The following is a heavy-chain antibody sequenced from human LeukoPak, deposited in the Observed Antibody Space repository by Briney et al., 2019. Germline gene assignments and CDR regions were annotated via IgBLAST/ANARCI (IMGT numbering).Heavy chain of an antibody. Sequence: SETLSLTCTVSGGSINSYYWSWIRQPAGKGLEWIGRIFSSGNTIYNPSLQSRVTMSVDTSKNQFSLRLNSVTATDTAVYYCARSPHRLIGHWFDPWGQGTLVTVSS. CDR3: ARSPHRLIGHWFDP. CDR2: IFSSGNT. V-gene: IGHV4-4*07. CDR1: GGSINSYY. J-gene: IGHJ5*02. D-gene: IGHD3-16*01.